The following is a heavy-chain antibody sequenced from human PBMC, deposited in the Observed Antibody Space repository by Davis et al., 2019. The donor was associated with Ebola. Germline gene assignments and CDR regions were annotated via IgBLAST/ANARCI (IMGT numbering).Heavy chain of an antibody. D-gene: IGHD4-23*01. CDR2: IQYDGSNK. V-gene: IGHV3-30*02. J-gene: IGHJ4*02. CDR1: GFTLSSYG. CDR3: AKDNYGGNTPLIDY. Sequence: GESLKISCAASGFTLSSYGMHSVRQAPGKGLERVTFIQYDGSNKYYADSVKGRFTISRDNSKNTLHLQMNSLRAEDTAVYYCAKDNYGGNTPLIDYWGQGTLVTVSS.